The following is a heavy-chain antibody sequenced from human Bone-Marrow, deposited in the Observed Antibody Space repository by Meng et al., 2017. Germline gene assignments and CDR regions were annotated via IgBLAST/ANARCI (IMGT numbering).Heavy chain of an antibody. J-gene: IGHJ4*02. CDR1: GGSFSGYY. D-gene: IGHD3-10*01. CDR2: INHSGST. V-gene: IGHV4-34*01. Sequence: QGQLQQWGAGLLKPSGTLSLTCAVYGGSFSGYYWSWIRQPPGKGLEWIGEINHSGSTNYNPSLKSRVTISVDTSKNQFSLKLSSVTAADTAVYYCARGGVRGGIDYWGQGTLVTVSS. CDR3: ARGGVRGGIDY.